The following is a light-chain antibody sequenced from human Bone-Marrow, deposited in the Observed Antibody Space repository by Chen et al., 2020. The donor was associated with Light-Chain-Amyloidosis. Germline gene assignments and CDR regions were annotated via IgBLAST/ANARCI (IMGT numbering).Light chain of an antibody. J-gene: IGKJ4*01. CDR2: GSS. V-gene: IGKV3-20*01. CDR3: QQYGTSPLT. CDR1: QTISSNY. Sequence: EIVLTQSPGTLSLSPGEGANLSCRASQTISSNYLTWYQQKFGQAPRRLIYGSSSRATGIPDRFTGSGSGTDFTLTINRLEPEEFAMYYCQQYGTSPLTFGGGTKVEIK.